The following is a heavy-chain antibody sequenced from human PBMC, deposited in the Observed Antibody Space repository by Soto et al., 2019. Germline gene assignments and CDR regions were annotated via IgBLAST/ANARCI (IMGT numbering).Heavy chain of an antibody. Sequence: GESLNLSCGASGFIVITYGMNCVRQAPGKGLEWVGRIKSKTDGGTTDYAAPVKGRFTISRDDSKNTLYLQMNSLKTEDTAVYYCTTDLYSGTPGYWGQGTLVTVSS. CDR1: GFIVITYG. CDR3: TTDLYSGTPGY. J-gene: IGHJ4*02. V-gene: IGHV3-15*01. D-gene: IGHD1-26*01. CDR2: IKSKTDGGTT.